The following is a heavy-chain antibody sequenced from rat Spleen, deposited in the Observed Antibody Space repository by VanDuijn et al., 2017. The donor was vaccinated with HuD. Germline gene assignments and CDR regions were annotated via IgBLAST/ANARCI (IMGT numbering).Heavy chain of an antibody. J-gene: IGHJ2*01. V-gene: IGHV5S13*01. CDR1: GFTFNNYG. CDR3: ARHWGY. D-gene: IGHD4-6*01. CDR2: ISTGGGTS. Sequence: EVQLVESGGGLVQPGRSLKLSCAASGFTFNNYGMAWVRQTPTKGLEWVASISTGGGTSFYRDSVKGRFTISRENAKSTLYLQMDSLRSEDTATYYCARHWGYWGQGVMVTVSS.